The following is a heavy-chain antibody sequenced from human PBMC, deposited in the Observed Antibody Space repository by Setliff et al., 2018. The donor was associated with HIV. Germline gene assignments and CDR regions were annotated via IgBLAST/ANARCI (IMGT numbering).Heavy chain of an antibody. CDR2: ISYDGSNK. V-gene: IGHV3-30-3*01. CDR1: GFTFSSYA. D-gene: IGHD2-21*02. CDR3: ARALRYCGGDCYPWYFDL. Sequence: GGSLRLSCAASGFTFSSYAMHWVRQAPGKGLEWVAVISYDGSNKYYADSVKGRFTISRDNSKNTLYLQINSLGAEDTAVYYCARALRYCGGDCYPWYFDLWGRGTLVTVSS. J-gene: IGHJ2*01.